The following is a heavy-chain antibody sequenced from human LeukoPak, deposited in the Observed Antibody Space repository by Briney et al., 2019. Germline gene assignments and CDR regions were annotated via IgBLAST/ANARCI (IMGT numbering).Heavy chain of an antibody. CDR3: AKMSTAEVCFDY. CDR1: GGSISSGNW. V-gene: IGHV4-4*02. Sequence: SGTLSLTCAVSGGSISSGNWWSWVRQPPGKGLEWIGEIYHSGSTNYNPSLKSRVTISVDKSKNQFSLKLSSVTAADTAVYYCAKMSTAEVCFDYWGQGTLVTVSS. J-gene: IGHJ4*02. D-gene: IGHD5-24*01. CDR2: IYHSGST.